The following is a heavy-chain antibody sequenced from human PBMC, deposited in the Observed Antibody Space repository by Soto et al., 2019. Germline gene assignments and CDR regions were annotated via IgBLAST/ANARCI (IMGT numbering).Heavy chain of an antibody. CDR3: PTDLGGDRDY. Sequence: GSLRLSCVASGFTFSNAWMSWVRQAPGKGLEWVGRIKSKTDGGTTDYAAPGKGRFTISRDDSKNTLYLQMNSLKTEDTAVYYCPTDLGGDRDYWGQGTLVTVSS. J-gene: IGHJ4*02. V-gene: IGHV3-15*01. CDR1: GFTFSNAW. CDR2: IKSKTDGGTT. D-gene: IGHD2-21*01.